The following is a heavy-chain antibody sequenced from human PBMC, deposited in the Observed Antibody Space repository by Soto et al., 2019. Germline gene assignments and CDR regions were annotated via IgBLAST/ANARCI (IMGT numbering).Heavy chain of an antibody. CDR3: ARRRMGGEYYYYYYMDV. D-gene: IGHD3-16*01. CDR2: IYYSGST. CDR1: GGSISSYY. V-gene: IGHV4-59*08. J-gene: IGHJ6*03. Sequence: PSETLSLTCTVSGGSISSYYWSWIRQPPGKGLEWIGYIYYSGSTNYNPSIKSRVTISVDTSKDQFSLKLSSVTAADTAVYYCARRRMGGEYYYYYYMDVWGKGTTVTVSS.